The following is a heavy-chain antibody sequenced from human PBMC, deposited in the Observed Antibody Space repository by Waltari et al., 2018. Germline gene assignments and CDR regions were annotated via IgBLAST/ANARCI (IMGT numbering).Heavy chain of an antibody. CDR2: IYTSGST. CDR1: GSSNSSSSNY. V-gene: IGHV4-61*02. Sequence: QVQLQESGPGLVKPSPTLSLTCTVSGSSNSSSSNYWSWIRQPAGKGLEWIGRIYTSGSTNYNPSLKSRVTISVDTSKNQFSLKLSSVTAADTAVYYCARDRSGYYYGLFDYWGQGTLVTVSS. CDR3: ARDRSGYYYGLFDY. J-gene: IGHJ4*02. D-gene: IGHD3-22*01.